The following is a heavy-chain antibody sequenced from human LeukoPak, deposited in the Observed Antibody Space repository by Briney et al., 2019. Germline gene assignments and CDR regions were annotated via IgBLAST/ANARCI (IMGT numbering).Heavy chain of an antibody. J-gene: IGHJ4*02. Sequence: GGSLRLSCAASGLTFSSYAMNWVRQASGKGLEWVSGITDNGRKTYYADSVKGRFSISRDNSKNTLYLQMSDLRAEDTAVYYCAKITVAITPNYWGQGTLVTVSS. CDR3: AKITVAITPNY. CDR2: ITDNGRKT. CDR1: GLTFSSYA. D-gene: IGHD3-10*01. V-gene: IGHV3-23*01.